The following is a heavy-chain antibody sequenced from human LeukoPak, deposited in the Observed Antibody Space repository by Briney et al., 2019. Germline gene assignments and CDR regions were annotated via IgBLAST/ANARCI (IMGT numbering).Heavy chain of an antibody. CDR3: ARAPGSGEINFDY. CDR1: GGTFSSYA. CDR2: IIPILNIA. D-gene: IGHD2-15*01. V-gene: IGHV1-69*04. Sequence: GASVKVSCKASGGTFSSYAINWVRQAPGQGLEWMGKIIPILNIAHYAQKFQGRVTITADKSTSTAYMDLNSLRSEDTAVYYCARAPGSGEINFDYWGQGTLVTVSS. J-gene: IGHJ4*02.